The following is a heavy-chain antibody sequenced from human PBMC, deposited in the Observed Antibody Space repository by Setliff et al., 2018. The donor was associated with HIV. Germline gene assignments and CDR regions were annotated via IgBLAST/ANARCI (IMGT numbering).Heavy chain of an antibody. Sequence: SETLSLTCTVSGGSVSSGSYYWSWIRQPPGKGLEWIGYIYYSGSTNYNPSLKGRVTISVDTSKNQFSLKLSFVTAADTAVDYCARERSGYSYGYGYYYYYMDVWGKGTTVTVSS. CDR2: IYYSGST. CDR3: ARERSGYSYGYGYYYYYMDV. D-gene: IGHD5-18*01. V-gene: IGHV4-61*01. CDR1: GGSVSSGSYY. J-gene: IGHJ6*03.